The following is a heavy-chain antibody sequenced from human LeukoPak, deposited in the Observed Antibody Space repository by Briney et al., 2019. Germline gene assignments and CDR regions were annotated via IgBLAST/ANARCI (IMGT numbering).Heavy chain of an antibody. CDR1: GFTFSSYS. D-gene: IGHD4-17*01. Sequence: GGSLRLSCAASGFTFSSYSMNWVRQAPGKGLEWVSSISSSSSYIYYADSVKGRFTISRDNAKNSLYLQMNSLRAEDTAVYYCARVGHGDYVFDYWGQGTLVTVSS. V-gene: IGHV3-21*01. J-gene: IGHJ4*02. CDR3: ARVGHGDYVFDY. CDR2: ISSSSSYI.